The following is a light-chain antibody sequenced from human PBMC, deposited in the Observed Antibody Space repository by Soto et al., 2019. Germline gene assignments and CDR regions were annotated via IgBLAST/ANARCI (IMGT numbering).Light chain of an antibody. CDR1: QSVSNNY. CDR3: QQYGSSGT. CDR2: GAS. Sequence: EIVLTQSPGTLSLSPGGRATLSCRASQSVSNNYLAWCQQKPGQAPRLLIYGASNRATGIPDRFSGSGSGTDFTLTISRLEPEDFAVYYCQQYGSSGTFGQGTKVDIK. V-gene: IGKV3-20*01. J-gene: IGKJ1*01.